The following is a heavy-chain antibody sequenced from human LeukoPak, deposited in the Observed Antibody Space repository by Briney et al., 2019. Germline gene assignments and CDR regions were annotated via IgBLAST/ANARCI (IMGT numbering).Heavy chain of an antibody. Sequence: GASVKVSCKASGYTFTSYAMHWVRQAPGQRPEWMGWINAGNGNTKYSQKFQGRVTITRDTSASTAYMELSSLRSEDTAVYYCARIRYSSGWYWLDYWGQGTLVTVSS. D-gene: IGHD6-19*01. V-gene: IGHV1-3*01. J-gene: IGHJ4*02. CDR1: GYTFTSYA. CDR3: ARIRYSSGWYWLDY. CDR2: INAGNGNT.